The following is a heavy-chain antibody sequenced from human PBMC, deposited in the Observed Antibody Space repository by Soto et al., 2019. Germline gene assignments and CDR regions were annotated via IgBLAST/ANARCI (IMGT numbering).Heavy chain of an antibody. D-gene: IGHD2-15*01. J-gene: IGHJ4*02. CDR2: ISGSGGST. CDR3: AKAPLGYCSGGSCYLEYFDY. Sequence: PGGSLRLSCAASGFTFSSYAMSWVRQAPGKGLEWVSAISGSGGSTYYADSVKGRFTISRDNSKNTLYLQMNSLRAEDTAVYYCAKAPLGYCSGGSCYLEYFDYWGQGTLVTVSS. V-gene: IGHV3-23*01. CDR1: GFTFSSYA.